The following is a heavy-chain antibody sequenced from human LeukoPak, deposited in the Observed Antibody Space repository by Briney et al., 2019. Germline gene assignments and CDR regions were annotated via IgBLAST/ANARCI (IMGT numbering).Heavy chain of an antibody. J-gene: IGHJ5*02. CDR1: GYTFTGYY. V-gene: IGHV1-2*02. CDR2: INPNSGGT. CDR3: ARGVVWWFDP. Sequence: ASVKVSCKASGYTFTGYYMHWVRQATGQGLEWMGWINPNSGGTNYAQMFQCRVTMTRDTSISTAYMELSRLRSDDTAVYYCARGVVWWFDPWGQGTLVTVSS. D-gene: IGHD2-21*01.